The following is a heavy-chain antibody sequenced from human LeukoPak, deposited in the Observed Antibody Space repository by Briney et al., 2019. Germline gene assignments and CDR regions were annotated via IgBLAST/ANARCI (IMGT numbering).Heavy chain of an antibody. J-gene: IGHJ4*02. CDR2: ISGSGGST. Sequence: PGGSLRLSCAASGFTFSTHAMNWVRQAPGKGLEWVSGISGSGGSTYYADSVKGRFTISRDNSKNTLYLQMITLRAEDTAVYYCAPSAFDYWGQGTLVTVSS. V-gene: IGHV3-23*01. CDR3: APSAFDY. CDR1: GFTFSTHA.